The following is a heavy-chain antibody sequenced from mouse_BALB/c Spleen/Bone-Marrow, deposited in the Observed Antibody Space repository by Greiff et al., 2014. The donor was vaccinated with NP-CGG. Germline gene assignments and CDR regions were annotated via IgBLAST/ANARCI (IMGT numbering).Heavy chain of an antibody. CDR1: GYTFTDYV. CDR2: IYPKSVDT. Sequence: VKLMESGPELVKPGASVKMSCKASGYTFTDYVISWVKQRTGQGLEWIGEIYPKSVDTYYSEKFKGKATLTADKSSNTAYMQLSSLTSEDSAVYFCARSGYTNYWYFDVWGAGTTVTVSS. V-gene: IGHV1-81*01. CDR3: ARSGYTNYWYFDV. D-gene: IGHD1-1*01. J-gene: IGHJ1*01.